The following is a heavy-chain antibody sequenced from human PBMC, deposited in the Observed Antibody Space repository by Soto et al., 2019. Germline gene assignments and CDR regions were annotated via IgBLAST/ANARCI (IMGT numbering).Heavy chain of an antibody. CDR3: GLPVQSSSSFVYYYGMDV. CDR2: IIPIFGTA. V-gene: IGHV1-69*13. Sequence: SVKVSCKASGGTFSSYAISWVRQAPGQGLEWMGGIIPIFGTANYAQKFQGRVTITADESTSTAYMELSSLRSGDTAVYYCGLPVQSSSSFVYYYGMDVWGQGTTVTVSS. CDR1: GGTFSSYA. D-gene: IGHD6-6*01. J-gene: IGHJ6*02.